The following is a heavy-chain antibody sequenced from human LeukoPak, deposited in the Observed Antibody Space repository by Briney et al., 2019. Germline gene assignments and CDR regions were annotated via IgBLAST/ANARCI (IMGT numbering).Heavy chain of an antibody. V-gene: IGHV1-8*01. Sequence: GASVKVSCKASGYTFTSYDINWVRQATGQGLEWMGWMNPNSGNTGYAQKFQGRVTMTRNTSISTAYMELSSLRSEAPAVYYCARDPLNCSSTSCTVDAFHIWGQGTMVTVSS. D-gene: IGHD2-2*01. J-gene: IGHJ3*02. CDR3: ARDPLNCSSTSCTVDAFHI. CDR1: GYTFTSYD. CDR2: MNPNSGNT.